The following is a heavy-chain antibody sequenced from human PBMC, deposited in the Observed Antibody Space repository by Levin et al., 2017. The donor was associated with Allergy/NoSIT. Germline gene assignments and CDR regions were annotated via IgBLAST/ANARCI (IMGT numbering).Heavy chain of an antibody. CDR3: ARDRYDSSGYYVDY. CDR1: GFTFSSYA. D-gene: IGHD3-22*01. V-gene: IGHV3-30*04. CDR2: ISYDGSNK. J-gene: IGHJ4*02. Sequence: GESLKISCAASGFTFSSYAMHWVRQAPGKGLEWVAVISYDGSNKYYADSVKGRFTISRDNSKNTLYLQMNSLRAEDTAVYYCARDRYDSSGYYVDYWGQGTLVTVSS.